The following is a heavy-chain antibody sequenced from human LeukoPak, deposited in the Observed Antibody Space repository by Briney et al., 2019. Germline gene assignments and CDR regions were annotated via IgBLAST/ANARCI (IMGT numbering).Heavy chain of an antibody. CDR1: GFTFSSYA. V-gene: IGHV3-23*01. CDR2: ISGSGGST. Sequence: GGSLRLSCAASGFTFSSYAMSWVRQAPGKGLEWVSAISGSGGSTYYADSVKGRFTISRDNSKNTLSLQMNSLRAEDTAVYYCAKDTHGNDFWSDPSFYFDYWGQGTLVTVSS. J-gene: IGHJ4*02. CDR3: AKDTHGNDFWSDPSFYFDY. D-gene: IGHD3-3*01.